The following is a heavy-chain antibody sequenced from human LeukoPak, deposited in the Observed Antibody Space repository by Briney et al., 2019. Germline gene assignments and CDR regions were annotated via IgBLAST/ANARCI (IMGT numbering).Heavy chain of an antibody. J-gene: IGHJ3*02. CDR1: GGSISSYY. CDR3: ASRISMGRRRYYDYVWGSPTNDAFDI. CDR2: IYTTGST. D-gene: IGHD3-16*01. Sequence: PSETLSLTCTVSGGSISSYYWSWIRQPAGKGLEWIGRIYTTGSTNYNPSLKSRVTMSVDTSKNQFSLKLSSVTAADTAVYYCASRISMGRRRYYDYVWGSPTNDAFDIWGQGTMVTVSS. V-gene: IGHV4-4*07.